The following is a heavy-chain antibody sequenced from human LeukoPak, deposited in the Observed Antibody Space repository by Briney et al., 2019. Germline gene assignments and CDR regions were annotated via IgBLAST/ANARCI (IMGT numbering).Heavy chain of an antibody. Sequence: ASVKVSCKASGYTFTSYGISWVRQAPGQGLEWMGWISAYNGSTNYAQKLQGRVTMTTDTSTSTAYMELSSLRSEDTAVYYCARDPYGSGWYGLPGPNYGMDVWGQGTTVTVSS. V-gene: IGHV1-18*01. CDR1: GYTFTSYG. D-gene: IGHD6-19*01. CDR3: ARDPYGSGWYGLPGPNYGMDV. J-gene: IGHJ6*02. CDR2: ISAYNGST.